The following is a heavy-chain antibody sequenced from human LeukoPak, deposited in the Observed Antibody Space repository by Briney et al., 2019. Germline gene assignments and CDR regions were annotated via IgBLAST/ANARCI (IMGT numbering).Heavy chain of an antibody. D-gene: IGHD3-22*01. Sequence: SVKVSCKASGGTFSSYAISWVRQAPGQGLEWMGGIIPIFGTANYAQKFQGRVTITADESTSTAYMELSSLRSEDTAVYYCASSKYYYDSSGYYYFDYWGQGTLVTVSS. CDR1: GGTFSSYA. V-gene: IGHV1-69*13. CDR3: ASSKYYYDSSGYYYFDY. CDR2: IIPIFGTA. J-gene: IGHJ4*02.